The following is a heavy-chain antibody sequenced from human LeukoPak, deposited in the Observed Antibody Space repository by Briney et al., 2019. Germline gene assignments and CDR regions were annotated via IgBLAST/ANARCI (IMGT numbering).Heavy chain of an antibody. Sequence: SVKVPCKASGGTFSSYAISWVRQAPGQGLEWMGGIIPIFGTANYAQKFQGRVTITADKSTTTAYMELSSLRSEDTAVYYCARGPGMQYYYYYMDVWGKGTTVTVSS. CDR1: GGTFSSYA. CDR3: ARGPGMQYYYYYMDV. CDR2: IIPIFGTA. V-gene: IGHV1-69*06. D-gene: IGHD2-8*01. J-gene: IGHJ6*03.